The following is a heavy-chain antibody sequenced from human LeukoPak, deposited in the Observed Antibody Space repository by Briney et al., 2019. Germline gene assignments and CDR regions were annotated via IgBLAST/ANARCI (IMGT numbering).Heavy chain of an antibody. CDR1: GFTLSNYA. CDR2: ISGSGGST. Sequence: GGSLRLSCAASGFTLSNYAMTWVRQTPGKGLEWVSSISGSGGSTYYADSVKGRFTISRDSSKNTLYLQMNSLRAEDTAVYYCAKDERIAVAGTAIDYWGQGTLVTVSS. J-gene: IGHJ4*02. V-gene: IGHV3-23*01. D-gene: IGHD6-19*01. CDR3: AKDERIAVAGTAIDY.